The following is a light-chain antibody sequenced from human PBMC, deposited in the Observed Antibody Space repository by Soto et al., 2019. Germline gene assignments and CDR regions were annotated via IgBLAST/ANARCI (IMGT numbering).Light chain of an antibody. CDR3: QNYNRPPLT. Sequence: DIQVTQSPSSLSASLGDRVTITCRASQGISSYLAWYQQKPGKDTNLLICAASTLQPGVPSRISGGGCGTDFTLTISSQQPEYVETYCCQNYNRPPLTFGGGTKVEIK. J-gene: IGKJ4*01. V-gene: IGKV1-27*01. CDR2: AAS. CDR1: QGISSY.